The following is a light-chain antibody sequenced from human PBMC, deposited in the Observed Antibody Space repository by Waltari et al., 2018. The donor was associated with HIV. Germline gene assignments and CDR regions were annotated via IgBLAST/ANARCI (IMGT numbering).Light chain of an antibody. J-gene: IGLJ2*01. CDR2: EVA. Sequence: QSALTQPASVSGSPGQSITLSCTGTSNDVGRYDLVSWYQHFPGKPPQLVIFEVAKRPSGVSNRFAGSKSGNTASLTISGLQAEDEAEYYCCSYAGPNPLSFGGGTKVTVL. CDR1: SNDVGRYDL. CDR3: CSYAGPNPLS. V-gene: IGLV2-23*02.